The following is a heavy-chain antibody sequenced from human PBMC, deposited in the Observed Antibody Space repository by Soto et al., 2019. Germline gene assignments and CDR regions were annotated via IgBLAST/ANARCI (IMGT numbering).Heavy chain of an antibody. Sequence: QVQLQESGPGLVKPSQTLSLTCAVSGDSTNSSDYFWSWIRQPPGRGLEWIGYINRRGNTFYNPSLXXXLXLSIDTSKNRFSLRLTSVTAADTALYYCARGGVVAGFNWFDPWGQGTLVTVSS. CDR1: GDSTNSSDYF. CDR2: INRRGNT. V-gene: IGHV4-30-4*01. D-gene: IGHD2-21*01. CDR3: ARGGVVAGFNWFDP. J-gene: IGHJ5*02.